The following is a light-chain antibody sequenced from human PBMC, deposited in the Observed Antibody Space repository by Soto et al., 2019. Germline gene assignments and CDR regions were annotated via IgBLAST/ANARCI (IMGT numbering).Light chain of an antibody. V-gene: IGLV4-69*01. CDR1: SGHSNYA. J-gene: IGLJ7*01. CDR2: VNSGGSH. CDR3: QTWGTGSAIVV. Sequence: QLVLTQSPSASASLGASVKLTCTLSSGHSNYAIAWHQQQPEKGARYLMKVNSGGSHIKGDGIPDRFSGSSSGAERYLFISSLQSEDEADYYCQTWGTGSAIVVFGGGTQPTVL.